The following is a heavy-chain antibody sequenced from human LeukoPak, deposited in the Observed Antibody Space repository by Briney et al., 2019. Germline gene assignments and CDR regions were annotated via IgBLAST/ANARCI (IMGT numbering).Heavy chain of an antibody. Sequence: KPGGSLRLSCAASGFTFSSYSMNWVRQAPGKGLEWVSSISSSSSYIYYADSVKGRFTISRDNAKNSLYLQMNSLRAEDTAVYYCAKDSPFPYDYSNYEPLYWDYWGQGTLVTVSS. CDR3: AKDSPFPYDYSNYEPLYWDY. CDR2: ISSSSSYI. J-gene: IGHJ4*02. D-gene: IGHD4-11*01. CDR1: GFTFSSYS. V-gene: IGHV3-21*01.